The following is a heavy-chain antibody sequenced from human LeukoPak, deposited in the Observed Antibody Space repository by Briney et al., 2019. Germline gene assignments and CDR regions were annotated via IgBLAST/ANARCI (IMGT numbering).Heavy chain of an antibody. CDR1: GYTFTGYY. CDR2: INPNSGGT. Sequence: ASVKVSCKASGYTFTGYYMHWVRQAPGQGLEWMGRINPNSGGTNYAQKFQGRVTMTRDTSISTAYMELSRLRFDDTAVYYCARGVVSYCSGGSCYNLHYWGQGTLVTVSS. CDR3: ARGVVSYCSGGSCYNLHY. D-gene: IGHD2-15*01. V-gene: IGHV1-2*06. J-gene: IGHJ4*02.